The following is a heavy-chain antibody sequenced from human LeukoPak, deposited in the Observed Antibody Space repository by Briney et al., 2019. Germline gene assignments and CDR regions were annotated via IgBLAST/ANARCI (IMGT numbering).Heavy chain of an antibody. CDR3: AKDEEHYDSSAPFDY. CDR1: GFTFSSYA. CDR2: ISGSGGST. D-gene: IGHD3-22*01. V-gene: IGHV3-23*01. Sequence: PGGSLRLSCAASGFTFSSYAMSWVRQATGKGLEWVSAISGSGGSTYYADSVKGRFTISRDNSKNTLYLQMNSLRAEDTAVYYCAKDEEHYDSSAPFDYWGQGTLVTVSS. J-gene: IGHJ4*02.